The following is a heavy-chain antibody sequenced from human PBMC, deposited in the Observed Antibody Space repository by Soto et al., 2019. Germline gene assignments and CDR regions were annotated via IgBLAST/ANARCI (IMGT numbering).Heavy chain of an antibody. CDR1: GFIVSGIF. D-gene: IGHD3-3*01. Sequence: EVRLVESGGGLVQPGGSLRLSCAASGFIVSGIFMTWVRQVPGKGPEWVSTLSSDDKTYYADSVRGRFTISRDSSKNTLFLQMNTLRAEDTAVYQCERDIFGGSYDFWHGGQGTLVTVSS. V-gene: IGHV3-66*01. CDR3: ERDIFGGSYDFWH. CDR2: LSSDDKT. J-gene: IGHJ4*02.